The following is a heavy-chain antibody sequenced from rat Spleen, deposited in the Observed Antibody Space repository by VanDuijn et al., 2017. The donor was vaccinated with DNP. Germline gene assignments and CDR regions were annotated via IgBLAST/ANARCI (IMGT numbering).Heavy chain of an antibody. CDR1: GFIFSNYG. V-gene: IGHV5-19*01. D-gene: IGHD1-2*01. J-gene: IGHJ2*01. CDR2: ISPSGGDT. CDR3: ASWTPIAPISTSNY. Sequence: EVQLVESGGGLVQPGRSLKLSCAVSGFIFSNYGMHWIRQAPTQGLEWVGSISPSGGDTYYRDSVKGRFTISRDNAESTVYLQMSSLRSEDTATYYCASWTPIAPISTSNYWGQGVMVTVSS.